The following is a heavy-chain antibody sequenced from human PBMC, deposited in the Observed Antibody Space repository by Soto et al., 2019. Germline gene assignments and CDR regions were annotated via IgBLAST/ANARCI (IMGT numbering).Heavy chain of an antibody. CDR2: IIPIFGTA. D-gene: IGHD6-19*01. CDR3: ARVSAVAGTIDY. V-gene: IGHV1-69*13. CDR1: GGTFSSYA. J-gene: IGHJ4*02. Sequence: SVKVSCKASGGTFSSYAISWVRQAPGQGLEWMGGIIPIFGTANYAQKFQGRVTITADESTSTAYMELSSLRSEDTAVYYCARVSAVAGTIDYWGQGTLVTVTS.